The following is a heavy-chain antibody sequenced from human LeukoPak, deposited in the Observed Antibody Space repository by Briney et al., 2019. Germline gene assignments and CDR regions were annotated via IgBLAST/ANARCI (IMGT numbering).Heavy chain of an antibody. J-gene: IGHJ4*02. D-gene: IGHD2-21*02. CDR2: ISGSGDST. V-gene: IGHV3-23*01. Sequence: GGSLRLSCVASGFTLRSYVMNWVRQTPGKGLEWVSSISGSGDSTFYADSVKGRFSISRDNSKNTLYLQVNGLRTEDTAVYYCAKDRLLNGRGDCYIFDYWGQGTVVTVSS. CDR3: AKDRLLNGRGDCYIFDY. CDR1: GFTLRSYV.